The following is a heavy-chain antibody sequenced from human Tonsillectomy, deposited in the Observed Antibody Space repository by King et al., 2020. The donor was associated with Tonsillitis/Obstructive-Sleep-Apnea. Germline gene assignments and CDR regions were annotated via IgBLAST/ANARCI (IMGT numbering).Heavy chain of an antibody. D-gene: IGHD4-17*01. V-gene: IGHV3-48*03. Sequence: VQLVESGGGLVQPGGSLRLSCAASGFTFRSYEMNWVRQAPGKGLEWVSYISSSGSTIYYADSVKGRFTISRDNAKNSLYLQMNSLRAEDTAVYYCASLGYGDYIRTTYYGDYFDYWGQGTLVTVSS. CDR1: GFTFRSYE. J-gene: IGHJ4*02. CDR3: ASLGYGDYIRTTYYGDYFDY. CDR2: ISSSGSTI.